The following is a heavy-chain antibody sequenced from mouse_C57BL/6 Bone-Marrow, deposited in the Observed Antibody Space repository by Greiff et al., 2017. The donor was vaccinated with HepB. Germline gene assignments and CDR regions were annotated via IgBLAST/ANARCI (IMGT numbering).Heavy chain of an antibody. CDR1: GYTFTSYW. CDR3: ARNDGYIGYFDV. CDR2: IDPSDSYT. D-gene: IGHD2-3*01. Sequence: QVQLQQPGAELVMPGASVKLSCKASGYTFTSYWMHWVKQKPGQGLEWIGEIDPSDSYTNYNQKFKGKSTLTVDKSSSTAYMQLSSLTSEDSAVYYCARNDGYIGYFDVWGTGTTVTVSS. V-gene: IGHV1-69*01. J-gene: IGHJ1*03.